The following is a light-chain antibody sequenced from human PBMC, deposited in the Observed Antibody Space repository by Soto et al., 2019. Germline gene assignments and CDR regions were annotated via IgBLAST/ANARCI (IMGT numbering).Light chain of an antibody. V-gene: IGKV3-20*01. CDR1: ESMASPF. CDR2: ATS. Sequence: EIVLTQSPGTLSLSPGDRATLSCGASESMASPFLAWYQQKPGLAPRLLVSATSNRATGIPDRFRGSGSGRDFTLTISRLEPEDSAVYYCQQYSNSPITFGQGTRLEIK. CDR3: QQYSNSPIT. J-gene: IGKJ5*01.